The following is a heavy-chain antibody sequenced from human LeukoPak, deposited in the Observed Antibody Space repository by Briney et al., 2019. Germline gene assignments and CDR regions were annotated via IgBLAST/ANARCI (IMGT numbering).Heavy chain of an antibody. D-gene: IGHD3-22*01. Sequence: GGSLRLSCAASGFTFDDYGMSWVRQAPGKGLEWVSGINWNGGSTGYADSVKGRFTISRDNAKNSLYLQMNSLRAEDTALYYCARDPYDSSGYRTYYFDYWGRGTLVTVSS. CDR3: ARDPYDSSGYRTYYFDY. J-gene: IGHJ4*02. CDR2: INWNGGST. V-gene: IGHV3-20*04. CDR1: GFTFDDYG.